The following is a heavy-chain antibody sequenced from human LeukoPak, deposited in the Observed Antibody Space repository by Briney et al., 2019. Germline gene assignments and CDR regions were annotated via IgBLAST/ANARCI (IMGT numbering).Heavy chain of an antibody. CDR2: ISGSAGST. Sequence: GGSLRLSCATSGFTFSNYAMGWVRQAPGKGLEWVSGISGSAGSTYYADSVKGRFTISRDNSKNTLYLQMNSLRAEDTAVYYCAKSGRWYYDSSGYYAFDYWGQGTLVTVSS. V-gene: IGHV3-23*01. J-gene: IGHJ4*02. CDR1: GFTFSNYA. CDR3: AKSGRWYYDSSGYYAFDY. D-gene: IGHD3-22*01.